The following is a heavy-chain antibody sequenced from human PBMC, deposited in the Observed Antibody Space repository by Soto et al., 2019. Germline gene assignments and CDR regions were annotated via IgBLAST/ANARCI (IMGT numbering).Heavy chain of an antibody. V-gene: IGHV5-10-1*01. J-gene: IGHJ6*02. CDR1: GYNFNNNW. D-gene: IGHD1-1*01. Sequence: GESLKISCKGSGYNFNNNWINWVRQMPGKGLEWMGRIDPSDSSINYSPSFEGHVTISADKSTTTAYLQWKSLKTSDTAMYYCARPLRQLEGGGYYFFFAMDVWGQGTPVTVSS. CDR2: IDPSDSSI. CDR3: ARPLRQLEGGGYYFFFAMDV.